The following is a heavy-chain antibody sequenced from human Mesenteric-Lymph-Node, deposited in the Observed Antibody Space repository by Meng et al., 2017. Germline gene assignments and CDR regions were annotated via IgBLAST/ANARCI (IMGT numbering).Heavy chain of an antibody. CDR2: IYTSGST. CDR1: GGSISSYY. V-gene: IGHV4-4*07. D-gene: IGHD1-26*01. CDR3: ARGRPYSGNTPYYYYGMDV. Sequence: ETLSLTCTVSGGSISSYYWSWIRQPAGKGLEWIGRIYTSGSTNYNPSLKSRVTISVDTSKNQFSLKLSSVTAADTAVYYCARGRPYSGNTPYYYYGMDVWGQGTTVTVSS. J-gene: IGHJ6*02.